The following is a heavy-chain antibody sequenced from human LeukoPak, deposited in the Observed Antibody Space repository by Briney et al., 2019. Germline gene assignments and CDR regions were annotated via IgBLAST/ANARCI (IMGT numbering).Heavy chain of an antibody. D-gene: IGHD6-13*01. CDR2: INGDGSST. V-gene: IGHV3-74*01. CDR3: GAGGSLYYNY. J-gene: IGHJ4*02. CDR1: GFTFTSYR. Sequence: PGGSLRLSCAASGFTFTSYRMHWVRQAPGKGLVWVSRINGDGSSTSYADSVKGRFTISRDNAKNSLYLQMNSLRAEDTALYYCGAGGSLYYNYWGEATMVTVCS.